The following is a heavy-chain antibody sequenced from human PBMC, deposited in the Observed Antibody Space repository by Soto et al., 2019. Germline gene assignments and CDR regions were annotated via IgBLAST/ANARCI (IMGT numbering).Heavy chain of an antibody. Sequence: ASVKVSCKVSGYTLTELSMHWVRQAPGKGLEWMGGFDPEDGETIYAQKFQGRVTMTEDTSTDTAYMELSSLRSEDMAVYYCATAITIFGVAPRYGMDVWGQGTTVTVSS. D-gene: IGHD3-3*01. CDR1: GYTLTELS. CDR3: ATAITIFGVAPRYGMDV. J-gene: IGHJ6*02. V-gene: IGHV1-24*01. CDR2: FDPEDGET.